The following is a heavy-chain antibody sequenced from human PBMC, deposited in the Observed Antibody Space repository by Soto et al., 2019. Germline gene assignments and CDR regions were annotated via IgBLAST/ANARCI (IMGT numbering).Heavy chain of an antibody. D-gene: IGHD3-22*01. CDR2: ISSSGSTI. Sequence: PGGSLRLSCAASGFTFSSYEMNWVRQAPGKGLEWVSYISSSGSTIYYADSVKGRFTISRDNAKNSLYLQMNSLRAEDTAVYYCARDEYYDSSGYYGHYIDYWGQGTLVTVSS. CDR1: GFTFSSYE. J-gene: IGHJ4*02. CDR3: ARDEYYDSSGYYGHYIDY. V-gene: IGHV3-48*03.